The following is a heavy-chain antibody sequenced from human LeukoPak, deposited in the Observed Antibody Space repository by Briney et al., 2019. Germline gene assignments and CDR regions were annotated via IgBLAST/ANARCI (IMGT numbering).Heavy chain of an antibody. CDR1: GFIFGDYA. CDR2: IRSKAHGGTP. D-gene: IGHD7-27*01. CDR3: TKHPRGPDVWGSPTSSDDASDI. Sequence: GGSLRLSCSASGFIFGDYAMTWVRQAPGKGLDWVGFIRSKAHGGTPEYAASVKGRFTISRDDSKSIAYLQMNSLKIEDTAVYYCTKHPRGPDVWGSPTSSDDASDIWGQGTMVTVSS. J-gene: IGHJ3*02. V-gene: IGHV3-49*04.